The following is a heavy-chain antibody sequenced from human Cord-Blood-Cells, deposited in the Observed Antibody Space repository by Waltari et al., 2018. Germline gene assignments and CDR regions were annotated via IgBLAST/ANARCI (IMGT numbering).Heavy chain of an antibody. D-gene: IGHD6-13*01. J-gene: IGHJ4*02. CDR3: ARDSQQLPPDY. V-gene: IGHV3-7*01. Sequence: EVQLVESGGALVHPGGSLRLSCAAPGVPFRTYGLGWVRQAPGKGLEWVANIKQDGSEKYYGDSVKGRFTISRDNAKNSLYLQMNSLRAEDTAVYYCARDSQQLPPDYWGQGTLVTVSS. CDR1: GVPFRTYG. CDR2: IKQDGSEK.